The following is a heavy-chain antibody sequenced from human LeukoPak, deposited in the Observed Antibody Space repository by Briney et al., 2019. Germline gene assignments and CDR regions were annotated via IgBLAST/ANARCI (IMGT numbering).Heavy chain of an antibody. J-gene: IGHJ4*02. CDR3: ARKYSSSWSAFDY. D-gene: IGHD6-13*01. CDR2: ISSSGRAM. CDR1: GLIFSNND. V-gene: IGHV3-48*03. Sequence: GGSLRLSCATSGLIFSNNDMNWVRQAPGKGLEWVSYISSSGRAMYYADSVKGRFTISRDNGKNSVYLQMNSLRAEDTAVYYCARKYSSSWSAFDYWGQGTLVTVSS.